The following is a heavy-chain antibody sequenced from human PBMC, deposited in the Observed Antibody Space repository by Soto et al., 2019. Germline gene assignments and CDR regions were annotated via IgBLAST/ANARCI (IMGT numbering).Heavy chain of an antibody. J-gene: IGHJ4*02. CDR3: ARGPFEWLQFVYFDY. Sequence: QVQLVQSGAEVKKPGSSVKVSCKASGGTFSSYAISWVRQAPGQGLEWMGGIIPIFGTANYAQKFQGRVTXTAXXXTXXAYMELSSLRSEDTAVYYCARGPFEWLQFVYFDYWGQGTLVTVSS. D-gene: IGHD5-12*01. V-gene: IGHV1-69*01. CDR1: GGTFSSYA. CDR2: IIPIFGTA.